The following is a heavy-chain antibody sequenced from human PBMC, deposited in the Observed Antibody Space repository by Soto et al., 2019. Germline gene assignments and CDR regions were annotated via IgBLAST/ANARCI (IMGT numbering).Heavy chain of an antibody. CDR2: IKDDGGDE. CDR1: EFTFSPYW. Sequence: EVQLVESGGGLVQPGGSLRLSCAASEFTFSPYWMSWVRQAPGKGLEWVAIIKDDGGDEHYLEAVRGRFTISRDNAKKSLYLAMNSPRVEDTAMYYCAGGSGWISDSWGQGTLVTVSS. J-gene: IGHJ4*02. D-gene: IGHD6-19*01. CDR3: AGGSGWISDS. V-gene: IGHV3-7*05.